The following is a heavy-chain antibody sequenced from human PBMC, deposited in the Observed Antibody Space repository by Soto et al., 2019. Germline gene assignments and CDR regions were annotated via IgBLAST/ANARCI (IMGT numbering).Heavy chain of an antibody. CDR1: GFTFSSYA. D-gene: IGHD6-13*01. Sequence: GGSLRLSCAASGFTFSSYAMHWVRQAPGKGLEYVSAISSNGGSTYYADSVKGRFTISRDNSKNTLYLQMGSLRAEDMAVYYCARGSGVAAAGKFGNYYYGMDVWGQGTTVTVSS. CDR2: ISSNGGST. CDR3: ARGSGVAAAGKFGNYYYGMDV. J-gene: IGHJ6*02. V-gene: IGHV3-64*02.